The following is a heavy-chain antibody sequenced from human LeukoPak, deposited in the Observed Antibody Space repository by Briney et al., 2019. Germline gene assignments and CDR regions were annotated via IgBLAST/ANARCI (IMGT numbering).Heavy chain of an antibody. CDR2: I. D-gene: IGHD3-10*01. J-gene: IGHJ6*02. CDR1: GFIFSNYA. CDR3: AKVPHSDYGSGRPPFMDV. Sequence: PGGSLRLSCAASGFIFSNYAMSWVRQAPGKGLEWVSTISEKGRFTISRDTSKNTLYMQMNSLRAEDTAIYYCAKVPHSDYGSGRPPFMDVWGQGTTVAVS. V-gene: IGHV3-23*01.